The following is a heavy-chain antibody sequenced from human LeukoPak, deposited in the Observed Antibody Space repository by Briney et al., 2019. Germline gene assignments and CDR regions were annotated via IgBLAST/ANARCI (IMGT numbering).Heavy chain of an antibody. CDR1: GYSISSGYY. CDR3: ARSYSGSFLY. J-gene: IGHJ1*01. D-gene: IGHD1-26*01. CDR2: IYHSGST. Sequence: PSETLSLTCTVSGYSISSGYYWGWIRQPPGKGLEWIGSIYHSGSTYYNPSLKSRVTMSVDTSKNQFSLKLSSVTAADTAVYYCARSYSGSFLYWGQGSLVTVSS. V-gene: IGHV4-38-2*02.